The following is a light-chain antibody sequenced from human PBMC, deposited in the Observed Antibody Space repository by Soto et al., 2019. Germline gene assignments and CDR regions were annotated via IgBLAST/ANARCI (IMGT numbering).Light chain of an antibody. V-gene: IGKV3-15*01. Sequence: EIVMTQSPATLSVSPGERATLSRRASQSVSSNLAWYQQKPGQAPRLIXYGASTRATGIPARFSGSGSGTELTLTISSLQSEDFAVYYCQQYNNWPPITFGGGTKVDIK. CDR1: QSVSSN. J-gene: IGKJ4*01. CDR2: GAS. CDR3: QQYNNWPPIT.